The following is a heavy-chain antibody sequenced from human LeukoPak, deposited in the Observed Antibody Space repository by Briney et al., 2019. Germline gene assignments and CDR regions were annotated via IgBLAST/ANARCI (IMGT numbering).Heavy chain of an antibody. V-gene: IGHV3-66*01. J-gene: IGHJ4*02. Sequence: GGSLRLSCAASGFTVSSNYMSWVRQAPGKGLEWVSVIYSGGSTYYADSVKGRFTISRDNSKNTLYLQMNSLRAEDTAAYYCARDLSTVTTGRIGYWGQGTLVTVSS. CDR1: GFTVSSNY. D-gene: IGHD4-17*01. CDR2: IYSGGST. CDR3: ARDLSTVTTGRIGY.